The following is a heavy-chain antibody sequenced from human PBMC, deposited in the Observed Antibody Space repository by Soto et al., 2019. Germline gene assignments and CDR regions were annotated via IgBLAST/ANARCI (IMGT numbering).Heavy chain of an antibody. CDR1: GGSISSYY. CDR3: ARVPTDSGSPYDY. V-gene: IGHV4-59*01. J-gene: IGHJ4*02. CDR2: IYYSGST. Sequence: LTCTVSGGSISSYYWSWIRQPPGKGLEWIGYIYYSGSTNYNPSLKSRVTISVDTSKNQFSLKLSSVTAADTAVYYCARVPTDSGSPYDYWGQGTLVTVSS. D-gene: IGHD1-26*01.